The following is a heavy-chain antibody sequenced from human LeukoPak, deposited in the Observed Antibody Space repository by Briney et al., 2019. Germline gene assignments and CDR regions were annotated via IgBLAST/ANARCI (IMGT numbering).Heavy chain of an antibody. CDR1: GFTFSTYW. D-gene: IGHD3/OR15-3a*01. Sequence: GGSLRLSCVASGFTFSTYWMHWVRQAPGKGLVWVSRINTDGSSISYADSVKGRFTISRDNAKNTLYLQMNSLRAEDTAVYYCARADFWTGYYGYWGQGTLVTVSS. CDR2: INTDGSSI. CDR3: ARADFWTGYYGY. V-gene: IGHV3-74*01. J-gene: IGHJ4*02.